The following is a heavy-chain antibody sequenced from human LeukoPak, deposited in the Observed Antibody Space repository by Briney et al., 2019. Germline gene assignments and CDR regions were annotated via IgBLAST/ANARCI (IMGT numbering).Heavy chain of an antibody. Sequence: ASVKVSCKASGYTFTGYYMHWVRQAPGQGLEWMGWINPNSGGTNYAQKFQGWVTMTRDTSISTAYMELSRLRSDDTAVYYCASKYCSSTSCYLGDAFDIWGQGTMVTVSS. CDR2: INPNSGGT. D-gene: IGHD2-2*01. J-gene: IGHJ3*02. CDR3: ASKYCSSTSCYLGDAFDI. V-gene: IGHV1-2*04. CDR1: GYTFTGYY.